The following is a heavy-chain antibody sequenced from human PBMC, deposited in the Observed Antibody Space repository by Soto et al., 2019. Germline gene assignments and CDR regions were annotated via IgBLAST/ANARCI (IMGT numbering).Heavy chain of an antibody. Sequence: VASVKVSCKASGYTFTSYGISWVRQAPGQGLEWMGWISAYNGNTNHAQKFQGRVTVTTDTSTSTAYMEVRSLRSDDTAVYFCARDGVDYGDYVYFQHWGQGTLVTVSS. V-gene: IGHV1-18*01. CDR1: GYTFTSYG. J-gene: IGHJ1*01. CDR2: ISAYNGNT. D-gene: IGHD4-17*01. CDR3: ARDGVDYGDYVYFQH.